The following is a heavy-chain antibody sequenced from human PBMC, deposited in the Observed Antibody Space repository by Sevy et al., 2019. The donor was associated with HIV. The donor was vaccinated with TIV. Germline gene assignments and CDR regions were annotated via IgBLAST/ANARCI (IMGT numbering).Heavy chain of an antibody. D-gene: IGHD2-15*01. CDR1: GGSISSYY. V-gene: IGHV4-59*13. J-gene: IGHJ4*02. Sequence: SETLSLTCTVSGGSISSYYWSWIRQPPGKGLEWIGYIYYSGSTNYNPSLKSRVTISVDTSKNQFSLKLSSVTAADTAVYYCARGPSQYCSGGSCYSSFFDYWGQGTLVTVSS. CDR2: IYYSGST. CDR3: ARGPSQYCSGGSCYSSFFDY.